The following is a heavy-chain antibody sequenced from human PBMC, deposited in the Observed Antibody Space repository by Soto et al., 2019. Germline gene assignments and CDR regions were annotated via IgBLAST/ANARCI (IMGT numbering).Heavy chain of an antibody. D-gene: IGHD4-17*01. Sequence: SVKVSCKASGGTFSSYAISWVRQAPGQGLEWMGGIIPIFGTANYAQKFQGRVTITADESTSTAYMELSSLRSEDTAVYYCARGGLLRYCYYGMDVWGQGTTVTVSS. V-gene: IGHV1-69*13. CDR2: IIPIFGTA. CDR3: ARGGLLRYCYYGMDV. J-gene: IGHJ6*02. CDR1: GGTFSSYA.